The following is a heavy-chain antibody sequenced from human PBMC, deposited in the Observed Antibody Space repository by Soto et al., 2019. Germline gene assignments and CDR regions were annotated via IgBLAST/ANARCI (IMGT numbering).Heavy chain of an antibody. CDR2: FDPEDGET. D-gene: IGHD3-22*01. Sequence: ASVKVSCKVSGYTLTELSMHWVRQAPGKGLEWMGGFDPEDGETIYAQKFQGRVTMTEDTSTDTAYMELSSLRSEDTAVYYCATEKSDYYAYYYYGMDVWSQGTTVTVSS. CDR3: ATEKSDYYAYYYYGMDV. CDR1: GYTLTELS. V-gene: IGHV1-24*01. J-gene: IGHJ6*02.